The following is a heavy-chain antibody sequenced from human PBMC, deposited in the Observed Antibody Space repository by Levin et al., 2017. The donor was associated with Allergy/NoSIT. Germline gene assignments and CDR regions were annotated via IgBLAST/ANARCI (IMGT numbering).Heavy chain of an antibody. D-gene: IGHD3-10*01. CDR3: TTELLLWFGELSDMDV. J-gene: IGHJ6*03. CDR1: GFTFSNAW. Sequence: KPGGSLRLSCAASGFTFSNAWMSWVRQAPGKGLEWVGRIKSKTDGGTTDYAAPVKGRFTISRDDSKNTLYLQMNSLKTEDTAVYYCTTELLLWFGELSDMDVWGKGTTVTVSS. V-gene: IGHV3-15*01. CDR2: IKSKTDGGTT.